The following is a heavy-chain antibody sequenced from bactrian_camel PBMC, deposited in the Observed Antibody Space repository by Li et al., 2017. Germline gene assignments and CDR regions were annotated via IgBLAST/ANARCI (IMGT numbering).Heavy chain of an antibody. D-gene: IGHD2*01. CDR2: ITSVGGSQ. J-gene: IGHJ6*01. Sequence: VQLLESGGGSVQAGGSLRLSCVPSGDTSMCMGWFRQASGKGLEWVSSITSVGGSQYYADSVKGRFTISRDNAKNTLYLQLNNLEIEDTAMYYCVKDLSEVVFVGFGHWGQGTQVTVS. CDR1: GDTSMC. V-gene: IGHV3S31*01. CDR3: VKDLSEVVFVGFGH.